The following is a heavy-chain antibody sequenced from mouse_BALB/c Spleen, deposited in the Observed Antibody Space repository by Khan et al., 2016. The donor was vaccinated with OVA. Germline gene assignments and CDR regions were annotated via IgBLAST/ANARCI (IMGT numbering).Heavy chain of an antibody. CDR1: GYTFTDYV. CDR2: IYPGSGST. D-gene: IGHD1-1*01. V-gene: IGHV1-77*01. CDR3: ARSYYSSSYFDY. Sequence: QIQLVQSGPELVKPGASVKMSCKASGYTFTDYVISWVKQRTGQGLEWIGEIYPGSGSTYYNEKFKGKATLTADKSSNTAYMQLSSLTSEDSAVYFCARSYYSSSYFDYWGQGTTLTVSS. J-gene: IGHJ2*01.